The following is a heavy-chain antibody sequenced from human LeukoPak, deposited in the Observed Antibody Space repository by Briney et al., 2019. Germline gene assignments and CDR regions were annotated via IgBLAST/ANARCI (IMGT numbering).Heavy chain of an antibody. D-gene: IGHD6-19*01. J-gene: IGHJ6*03. CDR1: GDTFTGYY. Sequence: ASVKVSCKASGDTFTGYYMHWVRQAPGQGLEWMGWINPNSGGTNYAQKFQGGVTMTRDNSTTTAYMELSRLRTDDTAVYYCATTPIAVAGTPYYYYYMDVWGKGTTVTISS. CDR3: ATTPIAVAGTPYYYYYMDV. V-gene: IGHV1-2*02. CDR2: INPNSGGT.